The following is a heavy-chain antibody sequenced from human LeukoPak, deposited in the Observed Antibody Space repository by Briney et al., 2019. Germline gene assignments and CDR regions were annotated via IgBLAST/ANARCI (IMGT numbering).Heavy chain of an antibody. Sequence: SETLSLTCTVSGYSISSGYYWGWIRQPPGKGLEWIGSIYHSASTYYNPSLKSRVTISVDASKNQFSLKLSSVTAADTAVYYCARGSTSWNWFDPWGQGTLVTASS. CDR2: IYHSAST. J-gene: IGHJ5*02. CDR1: GYSISSGYY. CDR3: ARGSTSWNWFDP. D-gene: IGHD2-2*01. V-gene: IGHV4-38-2*02.